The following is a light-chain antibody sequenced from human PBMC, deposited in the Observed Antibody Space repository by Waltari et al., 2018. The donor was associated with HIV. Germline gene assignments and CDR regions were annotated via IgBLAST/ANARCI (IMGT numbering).Light chain of an antibody. V-gene: IGKV3-15*01. CDR1: QSGSGN. Sequence: EIVMTQSLATLSASPGERATLSCRASQSGSGNVAWYQQKPGQAPRLLSYGASTRATGIPARFSGSGSETEFTLTISSLQSEDFAVYHCHQYNDWWTFGQGTKVEI. J-gene: IGKJ1*01. CDR2: GAS. CDR3: HQYNDWWT.